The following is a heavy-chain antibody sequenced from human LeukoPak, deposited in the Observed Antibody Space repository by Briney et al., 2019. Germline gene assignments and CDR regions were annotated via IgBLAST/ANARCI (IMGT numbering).Heavy chain of an antibody. D-gene: IGHD1-26*01. CDR3: AREEKWELRGFDY. CDR1: GFTVSSNY. V-gene: IGHV3-53*01. J-gene: IGHJ4*02. CDR2: IYSGGST. Sequence: GGSLRLSCAASGFTVSSNYMSWVRQALRKGLEWVSVIYSGGSTYYADSVKGRFTISRDNSKNTLYLQMNSLRAEDTAVYYCAREEKWELRGFDYWGQGTLVTVSS.